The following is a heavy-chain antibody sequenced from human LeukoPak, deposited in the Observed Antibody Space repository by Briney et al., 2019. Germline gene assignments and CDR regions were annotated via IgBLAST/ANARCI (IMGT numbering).Heavy chain of an antibody. J-gene: IGHJ4*02. CDR3: AKGKDC. CDR1: EFTFSDYA. V-gene: IGHV3-23*01. CDR2: ITGSGGST. Sequence: GSLRLSCVASEFTFSDYAMSWVRQAPGKGLEWVSAITGSGGSTYYPDSVKGRFTISRDNSKNTLYLQMNSLRADDTAVYYCAKGKDCWGQGTLVTVSS.